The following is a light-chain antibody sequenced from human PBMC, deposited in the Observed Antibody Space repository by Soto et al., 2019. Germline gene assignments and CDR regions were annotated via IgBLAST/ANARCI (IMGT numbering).Light chain of an antibody. CDR1: QSIGTW. V-gene: IGKV1-5*01. CDR3: QQYNVYSWT. CDR2: DAS. J-gene: IGKJ1*01. Sequence: DIQVTQSPSTLSASVGDRVTITCGASQSIGTWLAWYQQKPGKAPKLLIFDASTLESGVPSRFGGSGSGTEFTLTISSLQPDDFATYYCQQYNVYSWTFGQGTKVDIK.